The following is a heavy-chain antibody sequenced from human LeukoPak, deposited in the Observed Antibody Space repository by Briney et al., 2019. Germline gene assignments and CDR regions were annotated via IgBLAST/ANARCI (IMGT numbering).Heavy chain of an antibody. Sequence: QSGGSLRLSCAASGFTLSSYWMHWVRQAPGKGLVWVSRINPEATTITYADSVKGRFTISRDNAKNTLYLQMNSLRAEDTAVYYCAREDIVVVPAAPDYWGQGTLVTVSS. CDR2: INPEATTI. D-gene: IGHD2-2*01. CDR3: AREDIVVVPAAPDY. J-gene: IGHJ4*02. CDR1: GFTLSSYW. V-gene: IGHV3-74*03.